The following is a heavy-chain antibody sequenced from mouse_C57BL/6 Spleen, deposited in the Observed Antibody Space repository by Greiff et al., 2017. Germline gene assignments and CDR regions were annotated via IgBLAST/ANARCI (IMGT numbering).Heavy chain of an antibody. CDR1: GFTFSSYA. CDR2: ISDGGSYT. D-gene: IGHD2-1*01. Sequence: DVMLVESGGGLVKPGGSLKLSCAASGFTFSSYAMSWVRQTPEKRLEWVATISDGGSYTYYPDNVKGRFTISRDNAKNNLYLQMSHLKSEDTAMYYCARDEDGTFAYWGQGTLVTVSA. CDR3: ARDEDGTFAY. J-gene: IGHJ3*01. V-gene: IGHV5-4*01.